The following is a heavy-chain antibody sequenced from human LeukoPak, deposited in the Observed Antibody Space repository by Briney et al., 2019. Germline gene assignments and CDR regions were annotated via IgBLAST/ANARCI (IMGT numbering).Heavy chain of an antibody. CDR3: ARDSWYSSGWWIY. V-gene: IGHV4-59*12. Sequence: PSETLSLTCTVSGGAISSYYWSWIRQPPGKGLEWIGYIYYSGSTNYNPSLKSRVTISVDTSKNQFSLKLSSVTAADTAVYYCARDSWYSSGWWIYWGQGTLVTVSS. CDR2: IYYSGST. D-gene: IGHD6-19*01. J-gene: IGHJ4*02. CDR1: GGAISSYY.